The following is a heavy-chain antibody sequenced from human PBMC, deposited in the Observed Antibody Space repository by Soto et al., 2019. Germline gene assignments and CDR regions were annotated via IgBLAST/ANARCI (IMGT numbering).Heavy chain of an antibody. Sequence: ASVKVSCKASGYTFTSYGISWVRQAPGQGLEWMGWISAYNGNTNYAQKLQGRVTMTTDTSTSTAYMELRSLRSDDTAVYYCARDRIEVFLEWLLSANWFDPWGQGTLVTVSS. J-gene: IGHJ5*02. CDR2: ISAYNGNT. CDR1: GYTFTSYG. D-gene: IGHD3-3*01. V-gene: IGHV1-18*01. CDR3: ARDRIEVFLEWLLSANWFDP.